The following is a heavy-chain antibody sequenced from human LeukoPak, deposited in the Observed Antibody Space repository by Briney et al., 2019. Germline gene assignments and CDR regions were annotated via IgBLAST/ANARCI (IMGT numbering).Heavy chain of an antibody. D-gene: IGHD6-6*01. Sequence: ASVKLFCKASGYTFSKYGISWVRQAPGQGLEWMGCIAVYNGDTIYAQKYQGRVTMTTDTSTNTAYMELRSLRSDDTAAYYCARLQFGGSSSRYYYFYMDVWGKGTTVTVSS. CDR1: GYTFSKYG. J-gene: IGHJ6*03. CDR2: IAVYNGDT. V-gene: IGHV1-18*01. CDR3: ARLQFGGSSSRYYYFYMDV.